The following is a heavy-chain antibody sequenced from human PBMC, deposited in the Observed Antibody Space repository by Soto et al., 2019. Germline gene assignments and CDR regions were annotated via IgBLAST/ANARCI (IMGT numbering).Heavy chain of an antibody. J-gene: IGHJ3*01. CDR1: GYSFDSFG. CDR3: ARDLRVGDNSHAGDV. D-gene: IGHD1-20*01. CDR2: VNAHNHIT. V-gene: IGHV1-18*01. Sequence: QLVQSGAEVKKPGASMKVSCHASGYSFDSFGISWVRKAPGQGLEWMGRVNAHNHITKYAQQFQDRVTITRDTSRSRAYLEVRSLRSDDTAVYYWARDLRVGDNSHAGDVWAQGTMVTVSS.